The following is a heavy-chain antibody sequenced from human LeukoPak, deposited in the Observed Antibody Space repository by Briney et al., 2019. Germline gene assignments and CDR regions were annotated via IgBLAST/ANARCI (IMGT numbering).Heavy chain of an antibody. V-gene: IGHV1-18*01. Sequence: AASVKVSCKASGYTFTSYGISWVRQAPGQGLEWMGWISAYNGNTNYAQKLQGRVTMTTDTSTSTAYMELRSLRSDDTAVYYCARVEVVAATGYYYYYYMDVWGKGTTVTVSS. CDR1: GYTFTSYG. CDR2: ISAYNGNT. D-gene: IGHD2-15*01. CDR3: ARVEVVAATGYYYYYYMDV. J-gene: IGHJ6*03.